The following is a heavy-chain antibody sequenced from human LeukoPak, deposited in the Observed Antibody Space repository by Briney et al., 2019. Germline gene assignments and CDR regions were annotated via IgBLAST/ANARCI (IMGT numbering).Heavy chain of an antibody. CDR1: AFTCSNYA. CDR3: EKDVGYCSSTTCYKPFDY. J-gene: IGHJ4*02. D-gene: IGHD2-2*02. V-gene: IGHV3-23*01. CDR2: FSGSGGST. Sequence: GGSLRLSCAASAFTCSNYAMSWVRQAPGKGLEWVSAFSGSGGSTYYADSVKGRFTISRDNSKNTLYLQMNSLRAEDTAVYYCEKDVGYCSSTTCYKPFDYWGQGTLVTVSS.